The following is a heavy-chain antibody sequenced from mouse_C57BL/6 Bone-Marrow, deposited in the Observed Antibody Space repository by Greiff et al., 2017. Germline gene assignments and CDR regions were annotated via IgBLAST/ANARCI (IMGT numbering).Heavy chain of an antibody. D-gene: IGHD2-4*01. Sequence: VQLKQSGAELARPGASVKLSCKASGYTFTSYGISWVKQRTGQGLEWIGEIYPRSGNTYYNEKFKGKATLTADKSSSTAYMELRSLTSEDSAVYFCARGNYDYDAGYYYAMDYWGQGTSVTVSS. CDR2: IYPRSGNT. CDR1: GYTFTSYG. CDR3: ARGNYDYDAGYYYAMDY. J-gene: IGHJ4*01. V-gene: IGHV1-81*01.